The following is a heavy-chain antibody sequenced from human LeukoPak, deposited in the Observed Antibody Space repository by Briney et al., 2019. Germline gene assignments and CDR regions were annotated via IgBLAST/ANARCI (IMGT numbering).Heavy chain of an antibody. CDR1: GGSFSGYY. D-gene: IGHD1-1*01. CDR3: ASWRTGFSFDY. V-gene: IGHV4-34*01. CDR2: INHSGST. J-gene: IGHJ4*02. Sequence: PSETLSLTCAVYGGSFSGYYWSWIRQPPGKGLEWIGEINHSGSTNYNPSLKSRVTISVDTSKNQFSLKLSSVTAADTAVYYCASWRTGFSFDYWGQGTLVTVSS.